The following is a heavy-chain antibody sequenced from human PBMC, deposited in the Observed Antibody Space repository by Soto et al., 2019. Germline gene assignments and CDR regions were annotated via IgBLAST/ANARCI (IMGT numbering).Heavy chain of an antibody. D-gene: IGHD1-26*01. CDR3: ARLGSGSYHHY. J-gene: IGHJ4*02. V-gene: IGHV3-23*01. Sequence: EVQLLESGGGLVQPGGSLRLSCAASGFTFSSYAMRWVRQAPVKGLEWVSAISGSGGSTYYADSVKGRFTISRDNSKNPLYLQMNSLRAEDTAVYYCARLGSGSYHHYWGQGTLVTVSS. CDR1: GFTFSSYA. CDR2: ISGSGGST.